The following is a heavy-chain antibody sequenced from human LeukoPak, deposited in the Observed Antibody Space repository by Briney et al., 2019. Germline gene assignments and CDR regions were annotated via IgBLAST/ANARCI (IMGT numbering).Heavy chain of an antibody. Sequence: PSETLSLTCTVSGGSIGSYYWSWIRQPPGKGLEWIGYIYYSGSTNYNPSFKSRVTISVDTSKNQFSLKLSSVTAADTAVYYCARGGYSYGPDAFDIWGQGTMVTVSS. D-gene: IGHD5-18*01. V-gene: IGHV4-59*01. CDR1: GGSIGSYY. CDR2: IYYSGST. CDR3: ARGGYSYGPDAFDI. J-gene: IGHJ3*02.